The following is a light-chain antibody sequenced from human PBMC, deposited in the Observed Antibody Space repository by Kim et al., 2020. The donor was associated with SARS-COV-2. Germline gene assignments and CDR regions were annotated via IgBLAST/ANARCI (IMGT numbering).Light chain of an antibody. V-gene: IGLV3-1*01. CDR3: QAWDSSIVV. CDR1: KLGDKY. CDR2: QDS. Sequence: VSPGQTASITCSGDKLGDKYACWYQQKPGQSPVLVIYQDSKRPSGIPERFAGSNSGNTATLTISGTQAMDEADYYCQAWDSSIVVFGGGTQLTVL. J-gene: IGLJ2*01.